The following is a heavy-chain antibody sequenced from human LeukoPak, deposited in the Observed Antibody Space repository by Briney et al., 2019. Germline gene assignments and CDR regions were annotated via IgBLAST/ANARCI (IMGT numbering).Heavy chain of an antibody. Sequence: GRSLRLSCAASGFTFSSYAMHWVRQAPGKGLEWVAVISYDGSNKYYADSVKGRFTISRDNSKNTLYLQMNSLRAEDTAVYYCAKDLASPRSVGSSEKLDYWGQGTLVTVSS. CDR2: ISYDGSNK. D-gene: IGHD1-26*01. J-gene: IGHJ4*02. CDR3: AKDLASPRSVGSSEKLDY. CDR1: GFTFSSYA. V-gene: IGHV3-30-3*01.